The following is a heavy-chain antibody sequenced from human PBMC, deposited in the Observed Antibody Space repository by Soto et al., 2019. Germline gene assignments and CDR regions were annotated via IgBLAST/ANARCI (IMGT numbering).Heavy chain of an antibody. V-gene: IGHV1-69*13. CDR3: ASARLVGAILYYFDY. CDR1: GGTFSSYA. D-gene: IGHD1-26*01. J-gene: IGHJ4*02. Sequence: SVKVSCKASGGTFSSYAISWVRQAPGQGLEWMGGIIPIFGTASYAQKFQGRVTITADESTSTAYMELSSLRSEDTAVYYCASARLVGAILYYFDYWGQGTLVTVSS. CDR2: IIPIFGTA.